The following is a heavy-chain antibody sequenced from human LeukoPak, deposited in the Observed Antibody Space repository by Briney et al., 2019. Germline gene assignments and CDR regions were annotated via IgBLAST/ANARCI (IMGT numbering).Heavy chain of an antibody. CDR2: IYYSGST. CDR1: GGSISSYY. D-gene: IGHD5-12*01. V-gene: IGHV4-59*01. Sequence: PSETLSLTCTVSGGSISSYYWSWIRQPPGKGLEWIGYIYYSGSTNYNPSLKSRVTISVPTSNTPFSLQLSSVTAAHTAVYYCARERGYVYDYWGQGTLVTVSS. CDR3: ARERGYVYDY. J-gene: IGHJ4*02.